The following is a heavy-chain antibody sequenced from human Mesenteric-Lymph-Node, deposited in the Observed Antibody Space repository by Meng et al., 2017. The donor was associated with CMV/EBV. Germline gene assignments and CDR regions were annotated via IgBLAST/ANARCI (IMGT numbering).Heavy chain of an antibody. D-gene: IGHD2-8*01. J-gene: IGHJ5*02. CDR3: ARVVSDSGGHTNWFDP. V-gene: IGHV4-30-4*08. CDR1: SISDGVSF. CDR2: ISHSLIP. Sequence: SISDGVSFWCWIRQPPEQYLECIGSISHSLIPSCNPSLKSLASISVATSTTHFSLKISSVTSTDPAVYHSARVVSDSGGHTNWFDPWGPGTLVTVSS.